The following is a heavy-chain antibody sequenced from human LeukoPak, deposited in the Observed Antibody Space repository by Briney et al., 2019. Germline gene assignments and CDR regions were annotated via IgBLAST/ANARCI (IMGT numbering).Heavy chain of an antibody. J-gene: IGHJ4*02. CDR1: GFTFSSYA. D-gene: IGHD4-11*01. CDR3: ARGSNFDY. Sequence: GGSLRLSCAASGFTFSSYAMHWVRQAPGKGLEWVAVISYDGSNKYYADSVKGRFTISRDNSKNTLYLQMNSLRAEDTAVYYCARGSNFDYWGQGTLVTVSS. V-gene: IGHV3-30-3*01. CDR2: ISYDGSNK.